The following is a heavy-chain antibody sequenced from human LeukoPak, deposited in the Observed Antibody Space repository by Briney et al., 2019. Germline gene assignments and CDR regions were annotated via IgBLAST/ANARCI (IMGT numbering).Heavy chain of an antibody. CDR3: AKAGISGIAAAGTVWFDP. D-gene: IGHD6-13*01. CDR2: ISGSGGST. V-gene: IGHV3-23*01. J-gene: IGHJ5*02. Sequence: PGGSLRLSCAASGFTFSSYAMSWVRQAPGKGLEWVSAISGSGGSTYYADSVKGRFTISRDNSKNTLYLQMNSLRAEDTAVYYCAKAGISGIAAAGTVWFDPWGQGTLVTVSS. CDR1: GFTFSSYA.